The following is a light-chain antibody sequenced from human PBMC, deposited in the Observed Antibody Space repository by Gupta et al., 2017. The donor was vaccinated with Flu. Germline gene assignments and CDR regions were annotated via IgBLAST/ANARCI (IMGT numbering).Light chain of an antibody. V-gene: IGKV1-5*03. CDR1: QSNRSW. CDR3: QDDNGYWT. Sequence: DIQMTQSPSTLSASVGDRVTITCRASQSNRSWLAWYQQKPGKAPKLLVYKASSRESGVTSRFSVSGSGTAITLTSSSLQPDDVATYYCQDDNGYWTFGQGTKVEV. CDR2: KAS. J-gene: IGKJ1*01.